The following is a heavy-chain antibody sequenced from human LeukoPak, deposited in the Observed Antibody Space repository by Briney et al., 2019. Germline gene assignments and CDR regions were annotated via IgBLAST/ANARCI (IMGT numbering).Heavy chain of an antibody. CDR1: GYTFTSYD. Sequence: ASVKVSCKASGYTFTSYDINWVRQATGQGLEWMGWMNPNSGNTGYAQKFQGRVTMTEDPSTDTAYMELSSLRSEDTAVYYCATDDGSESYYNLGYYFDYWSQGTLVTVSS. V-gene: IGHV1-8*02. D-gene: IGHD3-10*01. CDR3: ATDDGSESYYNLGYYFDY. J-gene: IGHJ4*02. CDR2: MNPNSGNT.